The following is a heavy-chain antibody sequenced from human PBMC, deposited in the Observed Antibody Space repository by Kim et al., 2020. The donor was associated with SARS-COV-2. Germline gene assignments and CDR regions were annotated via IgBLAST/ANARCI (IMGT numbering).Heavy chain of an antibody. CDR3: AGGGYSYGYDY. CDR1: GGSISSGGYY. D-gene: IGHD5-18*01. J-gene: IGHJ4*02. CDR2: IYYSGST. V-gene: IGHV4-31*03. Sequence: SETLSLTCTVSGGSISSGGYYWSWIRQHPGKGLEWIGYIYYSGSTYYNPSLKSRVTISVDTSKNQFSLKLSSVTAADTAVYYCAGGGYSYGYDYWGQGTLVTVSS.